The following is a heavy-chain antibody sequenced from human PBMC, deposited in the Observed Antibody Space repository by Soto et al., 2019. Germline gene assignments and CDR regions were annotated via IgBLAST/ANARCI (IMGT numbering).Heavy chain of an antibody. J-gene: IGHJ6*02. CDR2: ISGSGGST. V-gene: IGHV3-23*01. D-gene: IGHD6-19*01. CDR3: AKEVAVAGTVYYYYGMDV. CDR1: GFTFSSYA. Sequence: PGGSLRLSCAASGFTFSSYAMSWVRQAPGKGLEWVSAISGSGGSTYYADSVKGRFTISRDNSKNTLYLQMNSLRAEDTAVYYCAKEVAVAGTVYYYYGMDVWGQGTTVTVSS.